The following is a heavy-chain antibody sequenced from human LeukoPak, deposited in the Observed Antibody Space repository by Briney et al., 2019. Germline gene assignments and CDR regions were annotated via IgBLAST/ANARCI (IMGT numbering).Heavy chain of an antibody. CDR3: ARVLVVAFDP. D-gene: IGHD2-15*01. J-gene: IGHJ5*02. Sequence: SETLSLTCTVSGVSISSYYWSWIRQPPGKGLEWIGYIHNSGITNYNPSLKSRVTISVDTSKNQFSLKLSSVTAADTAVYYCARVLVVAFDPWGQGTLVTVSS. V-gene: IGHV4-59*01. CDR2: IHNSGIT. CDR1: GVSISSYY.